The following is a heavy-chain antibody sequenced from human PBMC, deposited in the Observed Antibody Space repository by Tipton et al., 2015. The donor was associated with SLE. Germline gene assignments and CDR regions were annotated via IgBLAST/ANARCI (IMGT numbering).Heavy chain of an antibody. CDR2: IYYNGST. CDR1: SDSISSGGYY. V-gene: IGHV4-61*08. Sequence: TLSLTCTVSSDSISSGGYYWSWIRQPPGKGLEWIGYIYYNGSTNYNPSLRSRVTISLDTSKNQFSLRLSSATAADTAVYYCARVGHGFDDSGYNSHYYYYMDVWGKGTTVTVSS. J-gene: IGHJ6*03. D-gene: IGHD3-22*01. CDR3: ARVGHGFDDSGYNSHYYYYMDV.